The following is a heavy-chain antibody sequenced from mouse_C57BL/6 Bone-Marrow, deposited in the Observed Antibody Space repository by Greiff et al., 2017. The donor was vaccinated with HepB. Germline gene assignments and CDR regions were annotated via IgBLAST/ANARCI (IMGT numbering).Heavy chain of an antibody. CDR1: GYAFSSSW. Sequence: VQLQQSGPELVKPGASVKISCKASGYAFSSSWMNWVKQRPGKGLEWIGRIYPGDGDTNYNGKFKGKATLTADKSSSTAYMQLSSLTSEDSAVYFCARYSPITTVGYWGQGTTLTVSS. CDR2: IYPGDGDT. J-gene: IGHJ2*01. D-gene: IGHD1-1*01. V-gene: IGHV1-82*01. CDR3: ARYSPITTVGY.